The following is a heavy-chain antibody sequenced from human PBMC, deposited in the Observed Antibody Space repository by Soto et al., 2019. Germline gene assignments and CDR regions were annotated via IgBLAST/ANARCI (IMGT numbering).Heavy chain of an antibody. CDR1: GFTFSSYA. CDR3: AKETYYYYSSGYFLAPFFAY. CDR2: ISGSGGST. V-gene: IGHV3-23*01. J-gene: IGHJ4*02. Sequence: GGSLRLSCAASGFTFSSYAMSWVRQAPGKGLEWVSAISGSGGSTYYADSVKGRFTISRDNSKNTLYLQMNSLRAEDTAVYYCAKETYYYYSSGYFLAPFFAYWGQGTLVPGSP. D-gene: IGHD3-22*01.